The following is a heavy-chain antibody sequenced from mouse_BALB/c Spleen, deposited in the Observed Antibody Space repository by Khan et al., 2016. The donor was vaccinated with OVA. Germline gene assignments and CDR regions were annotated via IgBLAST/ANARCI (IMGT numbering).Heavy chain of an antibody. Sequence: QVQLKESGPGLVAPSQSLSITCTVSGFSLTSCGVHWVRQPQGKGLEWLGVIWAGGSTNYNSALMSRLSISKDNSKSQVFLKMNSLQTNSTAMYYCARLEYIWGQGTTLTVSS. J-gene: IGHJ2*01. CDR1: GFSLTSCG. V-gene: IGHV2-9*02. CDR3: ARLEYI. D-gene: IGHD1-3*01. CDR2: IWAGGST.